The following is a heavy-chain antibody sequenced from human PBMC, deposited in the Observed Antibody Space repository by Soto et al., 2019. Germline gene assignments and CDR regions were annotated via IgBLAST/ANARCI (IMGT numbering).Heavy chain of an antibody. CDR2: IIPIFGTA. V-gene: IGHV1-69*13. J-gene: IGHJ4*02. D-gene: IGHD5-18*01. Sequence: VKVSCTASGGTFSSYAISWVRQAPGQGLEWMGGIIPIFGTANYAQKFQGRVTITADESTSTAYMELSSLRFEDTAVYYCARVVSYGPDYYFDYWGQGTLVTVSS. CDR1: GGTFSSYA. CDR3: ARVVSYGPDYYFDY.